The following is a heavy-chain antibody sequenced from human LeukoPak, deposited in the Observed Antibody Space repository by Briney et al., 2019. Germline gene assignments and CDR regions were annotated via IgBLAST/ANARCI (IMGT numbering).Heavy chain of an antibody. V-gene: IGHV4-34*01. Sequence: SETLSLTCAVYGGSFSGYYWSWIRQPPGKGLEWIGEINHSGSTNYDPSLKSRVTISVDTSKNQFSLKLSSVTAADTAVYYCARSITSSWYGDFQHWGQGTLVTVSS. J-gene: IGHJ1*01. CDR2: INHSGST. CDR3: ARSITSSWYGDFQH. CDR1: GGSFSGYY. D-gene: IGHD6-13*01.